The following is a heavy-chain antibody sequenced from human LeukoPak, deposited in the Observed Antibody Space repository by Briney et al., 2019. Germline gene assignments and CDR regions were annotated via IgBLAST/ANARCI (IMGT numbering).Heavy chain of an antibody. Sequence: GASLKISCKGSGYSFTSYWIGWVRQMPGKGLEWMGIIYPGDSDTRYSPSFQGQVTISADKSISTAYLQWSSLKASDTAMYYCARPYCGGDCYSALDIWGQGTMVTVSS. J-gene: IGHJ3*02. CDR1: GYSFTSYW. V-gene: IGHV5-51*01. CDR3: ARPYCGGDCYSALDI. D-gene: IGHD2-21*02. CDR2: IYPGDSDT.